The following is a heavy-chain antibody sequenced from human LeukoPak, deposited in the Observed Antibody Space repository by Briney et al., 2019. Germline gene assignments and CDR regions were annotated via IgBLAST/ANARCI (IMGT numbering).Heavy chain of an antibody. CDR2: IIPIFGTA. CDR3: ASSPLRLGELSLPFDY. CDR1: GGTFSSYA. D-gene: IGHD3-16*02. J-gene: IGHJ4*02. V-gene: IGHV1-69*13. Sequence: GASVKVSCKASGGTFSSYAISWVRQAPGQGLEWMGGIIPIFGTANYAQKFQGRVTITADESTSTAYMELSSLRSEDTAVYYCASSPLRLGELSLPFDYWGQGTLVTVSS.